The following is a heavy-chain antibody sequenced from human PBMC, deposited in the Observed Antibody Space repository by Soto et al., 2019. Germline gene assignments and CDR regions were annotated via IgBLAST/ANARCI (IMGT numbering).Heavy chain of an antibody. CDR2: VHSSGGT. Sequence: LSLTCTVSHGSITSGDYFWAWIRQPPGKGLEFIGSVHSSGGTYYSPSLKSRASISIDKSRNQFSLKLTSVNAGDTAVYFCASVVVGATRQTGSDHWGQGTLVTVSA. V-gene: IGHV4-39*01. CDR3: ASVVVGATRQTGSDH. D-gene: IGHD2-15*01. CDR1: HGSITSGDYF. J-gene: IGHJ4*02.